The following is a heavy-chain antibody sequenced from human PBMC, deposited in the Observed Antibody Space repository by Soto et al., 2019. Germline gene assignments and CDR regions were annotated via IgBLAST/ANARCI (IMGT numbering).Heavy chain of an antibody. CDR3: ARAPVVVVVAAMGYNWFDP. D-gene: IGHD2-15*01. CDR1: GGSFSGYY. V-gene: IGHV4-34*01. CDR2: INHSGST. Sequence: QVQLQQWGAGLLKPSETLSLTCAVYGGSFSGYYWSWIRQPPGKGLGWIGEINHSGSTNYNPSLKSRVTISVDTSKNQFSLKLSSVTAADTAVYYCARAPVVVVVAAMGYNWFDPWGQGTLVTVSS. J-gene: IGHJ5*02.